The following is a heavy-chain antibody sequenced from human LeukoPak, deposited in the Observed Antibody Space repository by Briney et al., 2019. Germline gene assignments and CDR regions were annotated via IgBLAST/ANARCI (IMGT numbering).Heavy chain of an antibody. V-gene: IGHV1-46*01. CDR1: GYPFTSYY. Sequence: ASVKVSCKASGYPFTSYYLHWVRQAPGQGPEWMAIINPGAGTTSYAQKFQGRVTMARDTSTSTVYMEVSSLRSDDTAVYYCARDDGAAFDIWGQGTMVTVSS. CDR2: INPGAGTT. D-gene: IGHD4-17*01. CDR3: ARDDGAAFDI. J-gene: IGHJ3*02.